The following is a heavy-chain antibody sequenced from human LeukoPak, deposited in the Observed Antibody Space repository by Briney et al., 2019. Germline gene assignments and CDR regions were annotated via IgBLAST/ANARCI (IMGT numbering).Heavy chain of an antibody. CDR3: ARDLLGGWGGY. V-gene: IGHV3-7*01. Sequence: GGSLRLSCAASGFTFSDYWMSWVRQAPGKGLEWVANIKEDGSEKYYVDSVKGRFTISRDNAKNSLYLQMNSLRAEDTAVYYCARDLLGGWGGYWGQGTLVTVSS. CDR2: IKEDGSEK. J-gene: IGHJ4*02. D-gene: IGHD6-19*01. CDR1: GFTFSDYW.